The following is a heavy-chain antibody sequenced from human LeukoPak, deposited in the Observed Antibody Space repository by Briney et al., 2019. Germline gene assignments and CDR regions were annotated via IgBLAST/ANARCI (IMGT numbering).Heavy chain of an antibody. CDR3: ARSAGWREDY. D-gene: IGHD1-26*01. CDR1: GGSISSSSYY. V-gene: IGHV4-39*07. Sequence: SETLSLTCTVSGGSISSSSYYWGWIRQPPGKGLEWIGSIYYSGSTYYNPSLKSRVTISVDTSKNQFSLKLSSVTAADTAAYYCARSAGWREDYWGQGTLVTVSS. CDR2: IYYSGST. J-gene: IGHJ4*02.